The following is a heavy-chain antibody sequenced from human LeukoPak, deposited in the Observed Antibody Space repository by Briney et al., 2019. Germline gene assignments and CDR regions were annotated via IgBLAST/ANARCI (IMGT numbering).Heavy chain of an antibody. D-gene: IGHD2-2*01. V-gene: IGHV3-7*04. CDR3: ARGDGCSSTSCYHIDF. CDR1: GFTFSRYW. CDR2: IKEDGREG. Sequence: GGSLRLSCAASGFTFSRYWMSWFRQALGKGLEWVANIKEDGREGYYGGSVKGRFAISRDNAQNSLYLRMNSLRAEDAAVYYCARGDGCSSTSCYHIDFWGQGTLVTVSS. J-gene: IGHJ4*02.